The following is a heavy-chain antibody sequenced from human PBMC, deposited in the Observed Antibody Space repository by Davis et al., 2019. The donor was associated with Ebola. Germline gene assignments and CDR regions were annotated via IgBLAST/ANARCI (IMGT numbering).Heavy chain of an antibody. CDR3: AKDETGDRAAG. CDR2: ISGSGGST. CDR1: RFTVSSNY. Sequence: PGGSLRLSCAASRFTVSSNYMSWVRQAPGKGLEWVSAISGSGGSTYYADSVKGRFTISRDNSKNTLYLQMNSLRAEDTAVYYCAKDETGDRAAGWGQGTLVTVSS. J-gene: IGHJ4*02. V-gene: IGHV3-23*01. D-gene: IGHD7-27*01.